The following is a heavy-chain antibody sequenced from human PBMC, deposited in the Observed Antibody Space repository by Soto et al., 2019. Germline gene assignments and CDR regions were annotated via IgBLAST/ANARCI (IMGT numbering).Heavy chain of an antibody. V-gene: IGHV2-5*02. CDR2: IYWDDDK. CDR1: GFSFSTSGVA. CDR3: AHRRVDGSYDY. Sequence: QITLKESGPTLVKPTQTVTLTCTFSGFSFSTSGVAVGWIRQPPGKALEWLALIYWDDDKRYSPSLETRLTITKDTSKNQVVLTMTNMDPVDTATYYCAHRRVDGSYDYWGQGTLVTVSS. D-gene: IGHD6-19*01. J-gene: IGHJ4*02.